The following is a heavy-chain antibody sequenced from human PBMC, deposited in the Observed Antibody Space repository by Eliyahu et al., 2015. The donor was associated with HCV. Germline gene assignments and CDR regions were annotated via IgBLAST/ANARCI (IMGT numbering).Heavy chain of an antibody. Sequence: EVQLVESGGGLVQPGGSLRLSCAASGFPFSNYWMXWVRQXPGKGLVWVSRINYXGSTTGYADSVKGRFTVSRDNAKNTLDLQMNSLRTEDTAVYYCTRGSDSWGQGTLVTVSS. J-gene: IGHJ4*02. CDR1: GFPFSNYW. CDR2: INYXGSTT. V-gene: IGHV3-74*01. CDR3: TRGSDS.